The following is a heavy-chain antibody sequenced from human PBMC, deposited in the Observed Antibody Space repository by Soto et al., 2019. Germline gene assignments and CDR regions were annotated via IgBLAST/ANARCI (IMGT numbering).Heavy chain of an antibody. D-gene: IGHD2-2*01. V-gene: IGHV3-43*02. J-gene: IGHJ6*02. Sequence: PGGSLRLSCAASGFTFSSYAMSWVRQAPGKGLEWVSAISGDGGSTYYADSVKGRFTISRDNSKNSLYLQMNSLRTEDTALYYCAKDRGCSSTSCSPLVGTQYYYYGMDVWGQGTKVTGSS. CDR2: ISGDGGST. CDR1: GFTFSSYA. CDR3: AKDRGCSSTSCSPLVGTQYYYYGMDV.